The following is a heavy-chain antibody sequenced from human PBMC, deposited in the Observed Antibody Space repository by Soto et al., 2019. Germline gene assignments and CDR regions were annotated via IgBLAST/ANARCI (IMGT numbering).Heavy chain of an antibody. V-gene: IGHV3-23*01. J-gene: IGHJ3*02. CDR2: ISGSGVST. CDR3: AKLGHYCSSTSCSKYYDFWSGYYRPSHYDAFDI. D-gene: IGHD3-3*01. Sequence: GGSLRLSCAASGFTFSSYAMSWVRQAPGKGLEWVSAISGSGVSTYYADSVKVRFTISRDNSKNTLYLQMNSLRAEDTAVYYCAKLGHYCSSTSCSKYYDFWSGYYRPSHYDAFDIWGQGTMVTVSS. CDR1: GFTFSSYA.